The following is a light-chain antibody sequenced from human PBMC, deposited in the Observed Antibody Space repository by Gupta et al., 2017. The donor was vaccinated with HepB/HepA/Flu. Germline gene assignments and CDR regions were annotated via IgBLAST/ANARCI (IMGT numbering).Light chain of an antibody. CDR2: RNN. Sequence: QSVLTQPPSASGTPGQRVTISCSGSSSNIGSNYVYWYQQLPGTAPKLLIYRNNQRPSGVPDRFSGSKSGPSASLAISGLRSEDEADYYCVAWDDSLSGVVFGGGTKLTVL. J-gene: IGLJ2*01. CDR3: VAWDDSLSGVV. V-gene: IGLV1-47*01. CDR1: SSNIGSNY.